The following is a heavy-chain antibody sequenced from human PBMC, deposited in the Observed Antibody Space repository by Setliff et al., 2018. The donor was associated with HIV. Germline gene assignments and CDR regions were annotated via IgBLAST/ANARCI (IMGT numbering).Heavy chain of an antibody. D-gene: IGHD3-10*01. V-gene: IGHV4-34*01. Sequence: SETLSLTCAVYGGSFSGYYWIWIRQPPGKGLEWIAESNHRGSTNYNPSLKRRVSMSLDTSKNQFSLKLSSVTAADTAVYYCARGSPHRSWLNEGLDLWGHRTMVT. CDR3: ARGSPHRSWLNEGLDL. CDR1: GGSFSGYY. CDR2: SNHRGST. J-gene: IGHJ3*01.